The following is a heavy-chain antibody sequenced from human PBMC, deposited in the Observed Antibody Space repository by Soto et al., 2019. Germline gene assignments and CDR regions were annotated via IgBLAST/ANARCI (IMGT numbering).Heavy chain of an antibody. J-gene: IGHJ3*02. CDR1: GYTFISYD. CDR2: MNPNSGNT. CDR3: ARAVYDILTGPDAFDI. V-gene: IGHV1-8*01. Sequence: ASVKVSCKASGYTFISYDINWVRQATGQGLEWMGWMNPNSGNTGYAQKFQGRVTMTRNTSISTAYMELSSLRSEDTAVYYCARAVYDILTGPDAFDIWGQGTMVTVSS. D-gene: IGHD3-9*01.